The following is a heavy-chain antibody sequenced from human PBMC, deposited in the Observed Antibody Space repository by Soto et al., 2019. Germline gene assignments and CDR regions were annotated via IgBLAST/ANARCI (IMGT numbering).Heavy chain of an antibody. D-gene: IGHD2-2*01. Sequence: SETLSLTCAVYGGSFRCYYWSWIRQQPGKGLEWIGEINHSGSTNYNPSLKSRVTISVDTSKNQFSLKLSSVTAADTAVYYCARGRRYCSSTSCYSTLSYYFDYWGQGTLVTVSS. CDR2: INHSGST. J-gene: IGHJ4*02. V-gene: IGHV4-34*01. CDR3: ARGRRYCSSTSCYSTLSYYFDY. CDR1: GGSFRCYY.